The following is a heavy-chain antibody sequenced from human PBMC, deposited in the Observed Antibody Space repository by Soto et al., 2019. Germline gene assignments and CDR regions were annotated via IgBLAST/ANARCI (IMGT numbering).Heavy chain of an antibody. D-gene: IGHD6-19*01. CDR1: GGTFSSYA. J-gene: IGHJ6*02. CDR2: IIPIFGTA. V-gene: IGHV1-69*13. Sequence: SVKVSCKASGGTFSSYAISWVRQAPGQGLEWMGGIIPIFGTANYAQKFQGRVTITADESTSTAYMELSSLRSEDTAVYYCARDRGSGWDYYSYGMDVWGQGTTVTVSS. CDR3: ARDRGSGWDYYSYGMDV.